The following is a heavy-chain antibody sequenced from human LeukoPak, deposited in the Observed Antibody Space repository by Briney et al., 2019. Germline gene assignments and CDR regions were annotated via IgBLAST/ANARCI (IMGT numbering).Heavy chain of an antibody. V-gene: IGHV3-53*04. CDR3: ARVDIAAADHPDYYYYYGMDV. CDR2: IYSGGST. CDR1: GFTVSSNY. J-gene: IGHJ6*02. Sequence: GGSLRLSCAASGFTVSSNYMSWVRQAPGKGLEWVSVIYSGGSTYYADSVKGRFTISRHNSKNTLYLQMNSLRAEDTAVYHCARVDIAAADHPDYYYYYGMDVWGQGTTVTVSS. D-gene: IGHD6-13*01.